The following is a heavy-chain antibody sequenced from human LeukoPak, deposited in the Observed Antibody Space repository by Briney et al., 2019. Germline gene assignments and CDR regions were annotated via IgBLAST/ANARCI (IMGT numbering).Heavy chain of an antibody. Sequence: SVKVSCKASGGTFGSYAISWVRQAPGQGLEWMGRIIPIFGTANYAQKFQGRVTITADESTSTAYMELSSLRSEDTAVYYCARVRKATVVRNAFDIWGQGTMVTVSS. CDR3: ARVRKATVVRNAFDI. V-gene: IGHV1-69*15. CDR2: IIPIFGTA. CDR1: GGTFGSYA. J-gene: IGHJ3*02. D-gene: IGHD4-23*01.